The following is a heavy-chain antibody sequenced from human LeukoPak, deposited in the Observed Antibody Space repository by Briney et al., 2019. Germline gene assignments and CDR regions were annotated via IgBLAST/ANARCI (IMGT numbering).Heavy chain of an antibody. J-gene: IGHJ4*02. V-gene: IGHV3-23*01. CDR3: VKGGWLDN. CDR1: GFTFSNLD. Sequence: GGSLRLSCTASGFTFSNLDMTWVRQAPGKGLEWVSVITSNGGRSNNADFAKGRFTTSRDNSKDTLYLQMNGLSAENTALYYCVKGGWLDNWGQGALVTVSS. CDR2: ITSNGGRS. D-gene: IGHD6-19*01.